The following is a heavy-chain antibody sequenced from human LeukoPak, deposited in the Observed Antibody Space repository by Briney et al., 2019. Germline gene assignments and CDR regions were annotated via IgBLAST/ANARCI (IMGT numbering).Heavy chain of an antibody. CDR2: INSDGSST. J-gene: IGHJ6*02. Sequence: AGGSLRLSCAASGFTFSSYWMHWVRQAPGKGLVWVSRINSDGSSTSYADSVKGRFTISRDNAKNTLYLQMNSLRAEDTAVYYCARDMERTTVKYYYYYGMDVWGQGTTVTVSS. CDR1: GFTFSSYW. D-gene: IGHD4-17*01. CDR3: ARDMERTTVKYYYYYGMDV. V-gene: IGHV3-74*01.